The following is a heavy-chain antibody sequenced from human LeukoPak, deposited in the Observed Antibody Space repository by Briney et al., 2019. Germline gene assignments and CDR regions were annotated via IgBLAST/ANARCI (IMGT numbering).Heavy chain of an antibody. J-gene: IGHJ3*02. Sequence: PGGSLRLSCAASGFTFSDYYMTWIRQAPGKGLEWVSYITSSATTYYADSVKGRFTISRDNAKTSLYLQMNSLRAEDTAGYYCARELGPHSSSPNSGAFDIWGQGTMVTVSS. CDR1: GFTFSDYY. CDR3: ARELGPHSSSPNSGAFDI. CDR2: ITSSATT. V-gene: IGHV3-11*04. D-gene: IGHD6-6*01.